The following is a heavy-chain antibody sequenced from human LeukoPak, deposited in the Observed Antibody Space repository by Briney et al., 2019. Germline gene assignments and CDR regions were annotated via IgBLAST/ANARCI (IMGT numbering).Heavy chain of an antibody. CDR1: GGTFSSYT. D-gene: IGHD1-14*01. CDR2: IIPILGIA. Sequence: SVKLSCKASGGTFSSYTISWVRQAPGQRPEWRGRIIPILGIANYAQKFQGRVTITADTSTSTAYMELSSLRSEDTAVYYCARDLDRMSPNHNSSYYMDVWGKGTTVTVSS. CDR3: ARDLDRMSPNHNSSYYMDV. V-gene: IGHV1-69*04. J-gene: IGHJ6*03.